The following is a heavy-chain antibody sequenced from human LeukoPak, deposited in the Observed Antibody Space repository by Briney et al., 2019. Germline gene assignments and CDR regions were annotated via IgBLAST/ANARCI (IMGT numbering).Heavy chain of an antibody. CDR3: ARAGAAGIFSAFF. CDR2: RIPILGVA. V-gene: IGHV1-69*04. D-gene: IGHD6-13*01. J-gene: IGHJ4*02. Sequence: SVKVSCKAFGGIFSSYAIRWVRQAAGHRLEWMGRRIPILGVADNAQKFQGRVTINPDKSRSTAYIELSRLRSEDTAVFYCARAGAAGIFSAFFWGEGTLVTVSS. CDR1: GGIFSSYA.